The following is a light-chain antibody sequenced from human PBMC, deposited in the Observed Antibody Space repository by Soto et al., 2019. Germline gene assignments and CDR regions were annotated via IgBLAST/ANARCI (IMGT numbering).Light chain of an antibody. J-gene: IGKJ5*01. CDR1: QSVTSDY. CDR2: GAS. V-gene: IGKV3D-20*02. Sequence: EIVLTQSPGTLSLCPGERATVSCRASQSVTSDYLAWYQQKPGQAPRLLIYGASSRATGVPDRFSGGGSGTEFTLTISSLQSEDFAVYYCQQRSNWPITFGQGTRLEI. CDR3: QQRSNWPIT.